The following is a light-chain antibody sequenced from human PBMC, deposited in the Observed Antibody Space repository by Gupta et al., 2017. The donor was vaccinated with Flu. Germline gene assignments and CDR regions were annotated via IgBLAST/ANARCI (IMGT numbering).Light chain of an antibody. CDR3: QVWDGTSDPQGV. Sequence: YVLTQPPSVSVAPGQTAKITCGGNNIGSKSVHWYQQKPGQAPVLVVFDDSDRPSGIPERFSCSNSGNTATPIISRVEAGDEADYDCQVWDGTSDPQGVFGGGAKVTVL. CDR2: DDS. V-gene: IGLV3-21*02. CDR1: NIGSKS. J-gene: IGLJ3*02.